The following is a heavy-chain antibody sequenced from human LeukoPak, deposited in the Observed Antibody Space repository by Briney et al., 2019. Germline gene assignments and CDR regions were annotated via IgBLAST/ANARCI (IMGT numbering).Heavy chain of an antibody. CDR1: GFTFSDYY. Sequence: PGGSLRLSCAASGFTFSDYYMSWIRQAPGKGLEWVSYISSSGSTIYYADSVKGRFTISRDNAKNSPYLQMNSLRAEDTAVYYCARHIVVVPAAMSPWGQGTLVTVSS. J-gene: IGHJ5*02. V-gene: IGHV3-11*04. CDR3: ARHIVVVPAAMSP. CDR2: ISSSGSTI. D-gene: IGHD2-2*01.